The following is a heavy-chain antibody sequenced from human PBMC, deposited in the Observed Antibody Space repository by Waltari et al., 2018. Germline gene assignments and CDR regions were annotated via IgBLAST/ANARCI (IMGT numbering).Heavy chain of an antibody. CDR3: ARESPRLYYYDSSGYSPLDP. CDR2: IYHSGST. D-gene: IGHD3-22*01. V-gene: IGHV4-38-2*02. CDR1: GYSISSGYY. Sequence: QVQLQESGPGLVKPSETLSLTCAVSGYSISSGYYWGWIRQPPGKGLEWIGSIYHSGSTYYNPSLKSRVTISVDTSKNQFSLKLSSVTAADTAVYYCARESPRLYYYDSSGYSPLDPWGQGTLVTVSS. J-gene: IGHJ5*02.